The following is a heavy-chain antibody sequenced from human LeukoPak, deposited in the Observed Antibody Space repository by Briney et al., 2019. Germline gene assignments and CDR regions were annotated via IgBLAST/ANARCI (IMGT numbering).Heavy chain of an antibody. J-gene: IGHJ4*02. CDR2: IYPGDSDT. V-gene: IGHV5-51*01. D-gene: IGHD1-26*01. CDR3: ATSGGQWDPATLSEERGDY. Sequence: GESLKISCKGSGYSFTSYWIGWVRQMPGKGLEWMGIIYPGDSDTRYSPSFQGQVTISADKSISTAYLQWSSLKASDTAMYYCATSGGQWDPATLSEERGDYWGQGTLVTVSS. CDR1: GYSFTSYW.